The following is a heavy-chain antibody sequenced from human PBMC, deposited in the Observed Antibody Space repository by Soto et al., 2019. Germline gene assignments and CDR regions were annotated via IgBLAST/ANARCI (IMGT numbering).Heavy chain of an antibody. Sequence: ASVKVSCKASGYTFTSYYIHWVRQAPGQGLEWMGIINPSGGGTSYAQKFQGRVTITRDTSASTVYMELRSLRSEDTAIYFCARDCITTTCHDYFDYWGQGTLVTVSS. D-gene: IGHD2-2*01. CDR3: ARDCITTTCHDYFDY. J-gene: IGHJ4*02. CDR2: INPSGGGT. V-gene: IGHV1-46*01. CDR1: GYTFTSYY.